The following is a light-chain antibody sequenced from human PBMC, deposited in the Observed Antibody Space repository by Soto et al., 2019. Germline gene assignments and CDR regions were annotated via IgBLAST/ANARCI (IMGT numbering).Light chain of an antibody. CDR1: QSVGSY. CDR2: DAS. CDR3: QQRSNWPPSIT. J-gene: IGKJ5*01. Sequence: EVVWTLTPPTVVLSPEERATLSCRAIQSVGSYLAWYQQKPGQAPRLLIYDASNRATGIPARFTGSGSGTDFTLTIRILEPEDFAVYYCQQRSNWPPSITSSQGARLEIK. V-gene: IGKV3-11*01.